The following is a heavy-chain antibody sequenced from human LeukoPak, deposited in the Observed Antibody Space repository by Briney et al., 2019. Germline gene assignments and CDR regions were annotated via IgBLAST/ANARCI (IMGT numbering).Heavy chain of an antibody. D-gene: IGHD6-25*01. CDR2: IYYSGST. CDR3: ARGLYSSGTNDAFVI. CDR1: GGSIGSYY. V-gene: IGHV4-39*07. Sequence: SETLSLTCTVSGGSIGSYYWSWIRQPPGKGLEWIGSIYYSGSTYYNPSLKSRVTISVGASKNQFSLKLSSVTAADTAVYYCARGLYSSGTNDAFVIWGQGTMVTVSS. J-gene: IGHJ3*02.